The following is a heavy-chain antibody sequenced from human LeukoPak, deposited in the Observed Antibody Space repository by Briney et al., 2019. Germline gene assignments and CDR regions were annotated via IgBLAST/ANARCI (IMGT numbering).Heavy chain of an antibody. D-gene: IGHD1-26*01. J-gene: IGHJ3*02. V-gene: IGHV3-15*01. CDR1: ISTFGEAW. Sequence: GGSLRLSCAASISTFGEAWMNWARQAPGKGLEWVGQIKSKTGGGAIDYAAPVEGRFNISRDDSKGMLYLQMTSLKAEDAAVYYCATNHVVGTTNVAFDIWGQGTMVTVSS. CDR3: ATNHVVGTTNVAFDI. CDR2: IKSKTGGGAI.